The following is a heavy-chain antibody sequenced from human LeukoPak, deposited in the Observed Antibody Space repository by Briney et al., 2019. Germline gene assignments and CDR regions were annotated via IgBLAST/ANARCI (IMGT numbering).Heavy chain of an antibody. Sequence: GGSLRLSCAASGFNFSTYSMNWVRQAPGKGLEWVSYVSSSSRTMYYADSVKGRLTISRDTAKNSLYLQMNSLRAEDTAVYYCARPGSSSPLGYWGQGTLVTVSS. CDR2: VSSSSRTM. CDR3: ARPGSSSPLGY. CDR1: GFNFSTYS. D-gene: IGHD6-6*01. V-gene: IGHV3-48*01. J-gene: IGHJ4*02.